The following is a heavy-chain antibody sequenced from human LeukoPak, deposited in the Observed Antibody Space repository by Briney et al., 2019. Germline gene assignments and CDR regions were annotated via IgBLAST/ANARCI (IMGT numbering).Heavy chain of an antibody. Sequence: GGSLRLSCAASGFTFSSYGMHWVRRAPGKGLEWVAVIWYDGSNKYYADSVKGRFTIPRDNSKNTLYLQMNSLRAEDTAVYYCARDPSRYFDWTFFDYWGQGTLVTVSS. V-gene: IGHV3-33*01. CDR3: ARDPSRYFDWTFFDY. CDR1: GFTFSSYG. CDR2: IWYDGSNK. J-gene: IGHJ4*02. D-gene: IGHD3-9*01.